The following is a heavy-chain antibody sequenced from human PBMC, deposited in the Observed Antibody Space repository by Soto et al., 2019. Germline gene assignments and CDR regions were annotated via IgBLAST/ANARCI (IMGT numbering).Heavy chain of an antibody. CDR3: ARDRGVAPPVAGNTHYYYYMDV. Sequence: QDQLVQSGVEVKKPGASVKVSCKASGYSFTNYGITWVRQAPGQGFEWMGWISAYNGNTNYAQKFQGGVTLTTDASTSTAYLELRSLRSDDTAVYYCARDRGVAPPVAGNTHYYYYMDVWGKGTTVTVSS. CDR1: GYSFTNYG. D-gene: IGHD6-19*01. J-gene: IGHJ6*03. V-gene: IGHV1-18*01. CDR2: ISAYNGNT.